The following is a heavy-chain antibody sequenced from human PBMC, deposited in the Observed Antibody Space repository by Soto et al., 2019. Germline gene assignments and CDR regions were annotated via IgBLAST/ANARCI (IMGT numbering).Heavy chain of an antibody. V-gene: IGHV4-34*01. CDR1: GGSFSGYY. D-gene: IGHD6-13*01. Sequence: SETLSLTCAVYGGSFSGYYWSWIRQPPGKGLEWIGEINHSGSTNYNPSLKSRVTISVDTSKNQFSLKLSSVTAADTAVYYCARGAGDSSSWYYFDYWGQGTLVTVSS. CDR3: ARGAGDSSSWYYFDY. J-gene: IGHJ4*02. CDR2: INHSGST.